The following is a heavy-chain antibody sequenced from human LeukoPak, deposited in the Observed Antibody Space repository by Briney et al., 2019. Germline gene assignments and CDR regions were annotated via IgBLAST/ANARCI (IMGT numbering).Heavy chain of an antibody. Sequence: GGSLGLSCAASGFTFSSYAMSWVRQAPGKGLEWVSAISGSGGSTYYADSVKGRFTISRDNSKNTLYLQMNSLRAEDTAVYYCVKAFPLVVVAAPVDYWGQGTLVTVSS. D-gene: IGHD2-15*01. J-gene: IGHJ4*02. CDR3: VKAFPLVVVAAPVDY. V-gene: IGHV3-23*01. CDR2: ISGSGGST. CDR1: GFTFSSYA.